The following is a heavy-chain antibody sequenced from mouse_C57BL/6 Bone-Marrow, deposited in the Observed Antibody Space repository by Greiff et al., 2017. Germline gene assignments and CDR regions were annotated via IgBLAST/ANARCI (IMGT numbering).Heavy chain of an antibody. D-gene: IGHD1-1*01. Sequence: VQRVESGAELARPGASVKLSCKASGYTFTSYGISWVKQRTGQGLEWIGEIYPRSGNTYYNEKFKGKATLTADKSSSTAYMELRSLTSEDSAVYFCARRSTTINYWGQGTTVTVSS. J-gene: IGHJ2*01. V-gene: IGHV1-81*01. CDR3: ARRSTTINY. CDR2: IYPRSGNT. CDR1: GYTFTSYG.